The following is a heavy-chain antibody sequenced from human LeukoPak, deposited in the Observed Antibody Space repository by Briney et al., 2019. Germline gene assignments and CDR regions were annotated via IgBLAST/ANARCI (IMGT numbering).Heavy chain of an antibody. CDR3: ARDGATTIFGVVTFDY. Sequence: GGSLRLSCAASGFTFSSYSMNWVRQAPGKGLEWVSSISSSSSYIYYADSVKGRFTNSRDNAKNSLYLQMNSLRAEDTAVYYCARDGATTIFGVVTFDYWGQGTLVTVSS. CDR2: ISSSSSYI. D-gene: IGHD3-3*01. J-gene: IGHJ4*02. V-gene: IGHV3-21*01. CDR1: GFTFSSYS.